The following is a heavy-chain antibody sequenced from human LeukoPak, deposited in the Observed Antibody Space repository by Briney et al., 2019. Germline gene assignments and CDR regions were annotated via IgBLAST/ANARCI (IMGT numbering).Heavy chain of an antibody. V-gene: IGHV3-30*18. Sequence: GGSLSLSCAASGFTFSSYGMPWVRRAPGKGLEWVAVISYDGSNKYYADSVKGRFTISRDNSKNTLYLQVNSLRAEDTAVYYCAKTPEQQWLAGPFDCWGQGTLVTVSS. CDR3: AKTPEQQWLAGPFDC. J-gene: IGHJ4*02. D-gene: IGHD6-19*01. CDR2: ISYDGSNK. CDR1: GFTFSSYG.